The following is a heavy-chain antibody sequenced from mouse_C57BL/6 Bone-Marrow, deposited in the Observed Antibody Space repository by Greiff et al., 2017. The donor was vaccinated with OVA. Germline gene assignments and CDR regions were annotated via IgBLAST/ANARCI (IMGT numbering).Heavy chain of an antibody. D-gene: IGHD4-1*02. J-gene: IGHJ3*01. CDR3: ARSSTGIFAY. V-gene: IGHV5-17*01. CDR1: GFTFSDYG. Sequence: DVMLVESGGGLVKPGGSLKLSCAASGFTFSDYGMHWVRQAPEKGLEWVAYISSGSSTIYYADTVKGRFTISRDNAKNTLFLQMTSLRSEDTAMYYCARSSTGIFAYWGQGTLVTVSA. CDR2: ISSGSSTI.